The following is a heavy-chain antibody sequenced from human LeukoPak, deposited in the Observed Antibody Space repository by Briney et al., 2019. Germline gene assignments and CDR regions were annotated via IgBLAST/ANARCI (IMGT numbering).Heavy chain of an antibody. Sequence: PSETLSLTCTVSGGSISSSSYYWGWIRQPPGKGLEWIGSIYYSGSTYYNPSLKSRVTISVDTSKNQFSLKLSSVTAADTAVYYCARERRIAVAGTEDYFDYWGQGTLVTVSS. D-gene: IGHD6-19*01. V-gene: IGHV4-39*07. CDR1: GGSISSSSYY. CDR2: IYYSGST. J-gene: IGHJ4*02. CDR3: ARERRIAVAGTEDYFDY.